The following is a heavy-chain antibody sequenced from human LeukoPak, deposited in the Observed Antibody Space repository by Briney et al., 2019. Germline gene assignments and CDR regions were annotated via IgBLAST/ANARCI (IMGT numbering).Heavy chain of an antibody. Sequence: ASVKVSCKASGYTFTGYYMHWVRQAPGQGLEWMGWINPNSGGTNYAQKFQGRVTMTRDTSISTACVELSRLRSDDTAVYYCARDNCSSTSCYFPGALGDWGQGTLVTVSS. J-gene: IGHJ4*02. CDR1: GYTFTGYY. CDR2: INPNSGGT. CDR3: ARDNCSSTSCYFPGALGD. V-gene: IGHV1-2*02. D-gene: IGHD2-2*01.